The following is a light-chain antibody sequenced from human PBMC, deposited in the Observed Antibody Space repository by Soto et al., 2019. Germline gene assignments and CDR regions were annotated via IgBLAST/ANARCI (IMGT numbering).Light chain of an antibody. CDR2: GAS. Sequence: PGERATLSCRASQSVSSSYLAWYQQKPGQAPRLLIYGASSRATGIPDRFSGSGSGTDFTLSISRLEPEDFAVYYCQQYGSSPPSLTFGGGTKVEIK. CDR1: QSVSSSY. V-gene: IGKV3-20*01. J-gene: IGKJ4*01. CDR3: QQYGSSPPSLT.